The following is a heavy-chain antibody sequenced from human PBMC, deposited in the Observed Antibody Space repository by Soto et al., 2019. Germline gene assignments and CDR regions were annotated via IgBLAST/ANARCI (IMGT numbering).Heavy chain of an antibody. V-gene: IGHV3-30*18. CDR2: ISYDGSNK. Sequence: QVQLVESGGGVVQPGRSLRLSCAASGFTFSSYGMHWVRQAPGKGLEWVAVISYDGSNKYYADSVKGRFTISRDNSKNTLYLQMNSLRAEDTAVYYWAKDSGGNSVGTGGSWGQGTLVTVSS. CDR1: GFTFSSYG. D-gene: IGHD2-21*02. J-gene: IGHJ4*02. CDR3: AKDSGGNSVGTGGS.